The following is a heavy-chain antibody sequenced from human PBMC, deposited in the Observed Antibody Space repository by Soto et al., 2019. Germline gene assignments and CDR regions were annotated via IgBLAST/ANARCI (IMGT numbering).Heavy chain of an antibody. Sequence: HWIRQKQGKGLECVAVISHDGSNKFYRDYVKGRFTISRDNSKNTLYLQINSLRYEDTAVYYCARGDREDIAVVIGVRPGEYGMRACGQ. CDR2: ISHDGSNK. V-gene: IGHV3-30-3*01. J-gene: IGHJ6*02. D-gene: IGHD2-15*01. CDR3: ARGDREDIAVVIGVRPGEYGMRA.